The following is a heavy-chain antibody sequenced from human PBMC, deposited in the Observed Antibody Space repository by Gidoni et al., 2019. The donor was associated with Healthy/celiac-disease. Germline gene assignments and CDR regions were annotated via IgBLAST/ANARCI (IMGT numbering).Heavy chain of an antibody. Sequence: EVQLLESGGGLVQPGGSLRLSCAASGFPFSSYAMSWVRQAPGKGLEWVSAISGSGGSTYYADSVKGRFTISRDNSKNTLYLQMNSLRAEDTAVYYCAENSGWYGYWFDPWGQGTLVTVSS. CDR2: ISGSGGST. CDR3: AENSGWYGYWFDP. D-gene: IGHD6-19*01. V-gene: IGHV3-23*01. CDR1: GFPFSSYA. J-gene: IGHJ5*02.